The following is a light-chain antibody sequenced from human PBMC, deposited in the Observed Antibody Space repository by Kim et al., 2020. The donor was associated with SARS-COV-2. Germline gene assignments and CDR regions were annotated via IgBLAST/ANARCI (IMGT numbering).Light chain of an antibody. CDR1: QSVNSRY. J-gene: IGKJ4*01. V-gene: IGKV3-20*01. Sequence: EIVLTQSPGTLSLSPGERATLSCRASQSVNSRYLAWYKQKPGQAPRLLIYGASSRATGIPDRFSGSGSGTDFTLTISRLEPEDFAVYFCQQYGSSLCFGGGTKVNIK. CDR2: GAS. CDR3: QQYGSSLC.